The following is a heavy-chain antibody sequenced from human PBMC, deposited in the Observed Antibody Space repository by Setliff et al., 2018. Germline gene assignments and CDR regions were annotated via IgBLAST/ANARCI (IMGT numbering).Heavy chain of an antibody. Sequence: GASLKISCRGSGYTFTNYWIGWVRQMPGKGLEWIGIIFPADSDTRYSPSFQGQVTISADKSISTAYVQWRSLKASDTAMYYCARVGTAGGYYFDFWGQGALVTVSS. J-gene: IGHJ4*02. CDR3: ARVGTAGGYYFDF. CDR1: GYTFTNYW. CDR2: IFPADSDT. V-gene: IGHV5-51*01. D-gene: IGHD2-15*01.